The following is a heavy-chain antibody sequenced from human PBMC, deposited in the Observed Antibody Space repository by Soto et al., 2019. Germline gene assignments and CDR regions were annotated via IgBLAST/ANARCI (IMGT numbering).Heavy chain of an antibody. V-gene: IGHV3-23*01. CDR2: LYDLDGT. J-gene: IGHJ3*02. CDR1: GFTFSSYA. D-gene: IGHD1-1*01. Sequence: SGGSLRLSCAASGFTFSSYAMSWVRLAPGKGLEWVSALYDLDGTYYADSVKGRFTTSSDSSRTTVYLQMNSLRPDDTAVYSCATWHLQEHAYDIWGQGTMVTVSS. CDR3: ATWHLQEHAYDI.